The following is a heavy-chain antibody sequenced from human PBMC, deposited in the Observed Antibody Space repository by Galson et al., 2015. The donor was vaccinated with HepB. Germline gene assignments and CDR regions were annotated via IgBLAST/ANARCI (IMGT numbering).Heavy chain of an antibody. Sequence: SLRLSCAASGFTFSDYYMSWIRQAPGKGLEWVSYISSSGSTIYYADSVKGRFTISRDNAKNSLYLQMNSLRAEDTAVYYCARDRYYYDSSAQPRGSYWGQGTLVTVSS. V-gene: IGHV3-11*01. J-gene: IGHJ4*02. D-gene: IGHD3-22*01. CDR1: GFTFSDYY. CDR3: ARDRYYYDSSAQPRGSY. CDR2: ISSSGSTI.